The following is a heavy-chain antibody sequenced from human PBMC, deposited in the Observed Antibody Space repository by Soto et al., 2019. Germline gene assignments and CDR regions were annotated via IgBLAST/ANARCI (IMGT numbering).Heavy chain of an antibody. D-gene: IGHD5-12*01. CDR2: ISSSGSTI. Sequence: SLRLSCSASVFTFSDYYMSWIRQAPGKGLEWVSYISSSGSTIYYADSVKGRFTISRDNAKNSLYLQMNSLRAEDTAVYYCARDRSSGYDQPYYYYYGMDVWGQGTTVTVSS. CDR1: VFTFSDYY. J-gene: IGHJ6*02. CDR3: ARDRSSGYDQPYYYYYGMDV. V-gene: IGHV3-11*01.